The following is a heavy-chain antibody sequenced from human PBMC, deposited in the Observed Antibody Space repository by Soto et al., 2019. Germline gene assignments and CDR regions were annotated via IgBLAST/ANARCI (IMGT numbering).Heavy chain of an antibody. V-gene: IGHV5-51*01. CDR2: IYPGDSDT. CDR3: ARQDSYYDSSGYYPCAFDI. Sequence: GESQKISCKGCGYSFTSYWIGWVRQMPGKGLEWMGIIYPGDSDTRYSPSFQGQVTISADKSISTAYLQWSSLKASDTAMYYCARQDSYYDSSGYYPCAFDIWGQGTMVTVSS. D-gene: IGHD3-22*01. CDR1: GYSFTSYW. J-gene: IGHJ3*02.